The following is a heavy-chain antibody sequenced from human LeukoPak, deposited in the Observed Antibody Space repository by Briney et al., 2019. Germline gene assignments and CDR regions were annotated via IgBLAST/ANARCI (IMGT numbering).Heavy chain of an antibody. J-gene: IGHJ4*02. Sequence: PGGSLRLSCAASGFTFSSYSMNWVRQAPGKGLEWVSSISSSSSYIYYADSVKGRFTITRDNAKNTLYLQINSLRAEDTAVYYSARKVTTTFYDYWGQGTLVTVSS. CDR3: ARKVTTTFYDY. D-gene: IGHD2/OR15-2a*01. V-gene: IGHV3-21*01. CDR1: GFTFSSYS. CDR2: ISSSSSYI.